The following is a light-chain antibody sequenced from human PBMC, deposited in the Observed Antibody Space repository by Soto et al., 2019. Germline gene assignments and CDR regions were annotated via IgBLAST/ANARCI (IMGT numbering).Light chain of an antibody. J-gene: IGKJ5*01. CDR1: QSVSSY. CDR2: VAS. V-gene: IGKV3-11*01. CDR3: QQRSNWPIT. Sequence: EIVLTQSPATLSLSPGERATLSCRASQSVSSYLAWYQQKPGQAPRLLIYVASNRATAIPARFSGSGSGTDFTLTISSLEPEDFAVYYCQQRSNWPITFGQGTRLEIK.